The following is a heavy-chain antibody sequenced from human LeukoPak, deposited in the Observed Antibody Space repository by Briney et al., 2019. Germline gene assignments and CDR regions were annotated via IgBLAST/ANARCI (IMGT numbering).Heavy chain of an antibody. D-gene: IGHD3-10*01. CDR3: AISAYYYGSGSYYTDYYYFDY. J-gene: IGHJ4*02. CDR1: GGSISSGSYY. Sequence: SETLSLTCTVSGGSISSGSYYWSWIRQPAGKGLEWIGRIYTSGSTNYNPSLTSRVTISVDTSKNQFSLKLSSVTAADTAVYYCAISAYYYGSGSYYTDYYYFDYWGQGTLVTVSS. CDR2: IYTSGST. V-gene: IGHV4-61*02.